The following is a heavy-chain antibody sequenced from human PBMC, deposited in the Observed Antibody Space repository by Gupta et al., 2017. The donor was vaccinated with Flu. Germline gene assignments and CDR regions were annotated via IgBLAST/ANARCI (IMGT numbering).Heavy chain of an antibody. D-gene: IGHD3-16*01. Sequence: QVPMVESGGGLVQAGGSLGLPCGDSGISFTALCERWVRQAPGKGLVWVSSISSTESNAYYADAVKRRFTVSRDSAKRAVFLKMGSLTAEETASYYGARDRMYLVGGYYYDYMDVWGKGATVTVSS. CDR3: ARDRMYLVGGYYYDYMDV. J-gene: IGHJ6*03. CDR2: ISSTESNA. CDR1: GISFTALC. V-gene: IGHV3-11*01.